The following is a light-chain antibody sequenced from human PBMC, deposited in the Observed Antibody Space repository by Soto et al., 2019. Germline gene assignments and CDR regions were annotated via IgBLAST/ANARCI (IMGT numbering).Light chain of an antibody. CDR1: SSDVGAYNS. V-gene: IGLV2-14*01. CDR3: ASYASSRPVV. CDR2: EVS. Sequence: QSALTQPASVSGSPGQSITISCSGTSSDVGAYNSVSWYQQHPGKAPKLMIYEVSHRPSGVSDRFSGSKSGNTASLTISGLQAEDEADYYCASYASSRPVVSGGGTKLTVL. J-gene: IGLJ2*01.